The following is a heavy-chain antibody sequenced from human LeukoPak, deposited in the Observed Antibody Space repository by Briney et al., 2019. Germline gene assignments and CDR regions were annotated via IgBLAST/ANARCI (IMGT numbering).Heavy chain of an antibody. CDR2: IIPILGIA. CDR3: ARDKGHAAAASLYYFDY. Sequence: SVKVSCKASGGTFSSYAISWVRQAPGQGLEWMGRIIPILGIANYAQKFQGRVTIAADKSTSTAYMELSSLRSEDTAVYYCARDKGHAAAASLYYFDYWGQGTLVTVSS. J-gene: IGHJ4*02. D-gene: IGHD6-13*01. CDR1: GGTFSSYA. V-gene: IGHV1-69*04.